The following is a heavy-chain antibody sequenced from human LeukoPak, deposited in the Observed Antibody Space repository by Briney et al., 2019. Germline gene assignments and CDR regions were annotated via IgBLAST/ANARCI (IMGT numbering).Heavy chain of an antibody. J-gene: IGHJ5*02. CDR2: IYTSRST. D-gene: IGHD3-22*01. Sequence: SETLSLTCTVSGGSIRSYYWSWIRQPAGRGLEWIGRIYTSRSTNYNPSLKSRVTMSVDTSKNQFSLKLSSVTAADTAVYYCARGYDSSRYNWFDPWGQGTLVTVSS. V-gene: IGHV4-4*07. CDR3: ARGYDSSRYNWFDP. CDR1: GGSIRSYY.